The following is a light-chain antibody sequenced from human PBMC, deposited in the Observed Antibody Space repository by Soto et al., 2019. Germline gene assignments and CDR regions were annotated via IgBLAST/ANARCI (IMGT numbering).Light chain of an antibody. Sequence: QSVLTQPASVSGSPGQSVTISCTGTSSDVGGYEYVSWYQQHPGKAPKLIIYEVTKRPSGVPDRFSGSKSGNTASLTVSGLQAEDEADYYCSSYAGSHPYVFGTGTKVTVL. CDR3: SSYAGSHPYV. V-gene: IGLV2-8*01. CDR1: SSDVGGYEY. J-gene: IGLJ1*01. CDR2: EVT.